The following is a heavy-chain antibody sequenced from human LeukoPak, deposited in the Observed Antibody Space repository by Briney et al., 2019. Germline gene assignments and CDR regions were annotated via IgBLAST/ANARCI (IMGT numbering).Heavy chain of an antibody. CDR1: GFTFSSYS. D-gene: IGHD6-19*01. CDR2: ISSSTITI. J-gene: IGHJ4*02. CDR3: ARAMYSSDWYDFDY. V-gene: IGHV3-48*02. Sequence: PGGSLRLSCAASGFTFSSYSMSWVRQAPGKGLEWVSYISSSTITIYYADSVKGRFTISRDNAKNSLYLQVNSLRDEDTAVYYCARAMYSSDWYDFDYWGQGTLVTVSS.